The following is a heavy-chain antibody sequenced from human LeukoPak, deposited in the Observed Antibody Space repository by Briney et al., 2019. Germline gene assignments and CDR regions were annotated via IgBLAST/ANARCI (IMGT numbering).Heavy chain of an antibody. D-gene: IGHD2-21*01. V-gene: IGHV1-18*01. CDR2: ISAYNGNT. CDR1: GYTFTSYG. Sequence: ASVKVSCKASGYTFTSYGISWVRQAPGQGLEWMGWISAYNGNTNYAQKLQGRVTMTRDTSTSTVYMELSSLRSEDTAVYYCARGNVVEHSDAFDIWGQGTMVTVSS. J-gene: IGHJ3*02. CDR3: ARGNVVEHSDAFDI.